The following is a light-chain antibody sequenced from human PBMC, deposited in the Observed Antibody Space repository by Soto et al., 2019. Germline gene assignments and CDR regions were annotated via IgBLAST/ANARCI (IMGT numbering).Light chain of an antibody. J-gene: IGLJ2*01. Sequence: QSVLTQSPSASASLGASAKLTCTLSSGHSSYAIAWHQQQPEKGPRYLMKLNSDGSHSKGDGIPDRFSGSSSGAERYLTISSLQSEDEADYYCQTWGTGSGVFGGGTKVTVL. V-gene: IGLV4-69*01. CDR1: SGHSSYA. CDR2: LNSDGSH. CDR3: QTWGTGSGV.